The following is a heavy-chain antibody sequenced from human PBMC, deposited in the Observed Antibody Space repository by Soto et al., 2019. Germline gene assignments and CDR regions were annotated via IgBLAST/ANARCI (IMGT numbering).Heavy chain of an antibody. Sequence: SETLSLTCTVSGGSISSDGYYWSWIRQHPGKGLEWIGYIYYSGITYYNPSLKSRATISVDTSKNQFSLKLSSVTAADTAVYYCARDTAAIGQFDPWGQGTLVTVS. J-gene: IGHJ5*02. CDR3: ARDTAAIGQFDP. CDR2: IYYSGIT. CDR1: GGSISSDGYY. V-gene: IGHV4-31*03. D-gene: IGHD5-18*01.